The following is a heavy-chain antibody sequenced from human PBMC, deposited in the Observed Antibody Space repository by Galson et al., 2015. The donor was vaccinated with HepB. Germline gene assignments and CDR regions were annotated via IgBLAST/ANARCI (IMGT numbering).Heavy chain of an antibody. V-gene: IGHV3-30-3*01. CDR3: ARDGPPGRYDILTDYYPPDY. Sequence: SLRLSCAASGFTFSTYAMHWVRQAPGKGLEWVALISYDGDNKYYADSVKGRFTIARDNSKNTVYLQMNSLRAEDTAVYYCARDGPPGRYDILTDYYPPDYWGQGTLVTVSS. CDR2: ISYDGDNK. D-gene: IGHD3-9*01. J-gene: IGHJ4*02. CDR1: GFTFSTYA.